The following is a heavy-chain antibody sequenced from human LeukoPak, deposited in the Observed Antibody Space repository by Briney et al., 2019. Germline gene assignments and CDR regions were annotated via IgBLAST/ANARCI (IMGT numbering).Heavy chain of an antibody. V-gene: IGHV3-48*03. CDR3: ARDNRGWQGIAARPKRSDYYYMDV. J-gene: IGHJ6*03. CDR1: GFTFSSYE. D-gene: IGHD6-6*01. CDR2: ISSSGSTI. Sequence: PGGSLRLSCAVSGFTFSSYEMNWVRQAPGKGLEWVSYISSSGSTIYYADSVKGRFTISRDNAKNSLYLQMNSLRAEDTAVYYCARDNRGWQGIAARPKRSDYYYMDVWGKGTTVTVSS.